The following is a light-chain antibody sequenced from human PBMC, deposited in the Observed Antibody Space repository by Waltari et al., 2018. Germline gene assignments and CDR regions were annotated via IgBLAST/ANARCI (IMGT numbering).Light chain of an antibody. J-gene: IGKJ4*01. CDR3: QQRNNWPLS. V-gene: IGKV3-11*01. CDR2: DTS. Sequence: IMLTQSPATLSLSPGERATLPCRTSQSVSSYLAWFQQTPGQAPRLLIYDTSNRATGIPARFSGSGSGTDFTLTISSLEPEDSAVYYCQQRNNWPLSFGGGTKVEIK. CDR1: QSVSSY.